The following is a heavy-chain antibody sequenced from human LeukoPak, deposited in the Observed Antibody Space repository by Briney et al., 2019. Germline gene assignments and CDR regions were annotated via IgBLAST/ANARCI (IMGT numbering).Heavy chain of an antibody. J-gene: IGHJ4*02. Sequence: PGGSLRLSCAAAGFTFSKYGMHWVRQAPGRGLEWVALISFDGTIQYYADSVKGRFTVSRDNFKDTVSLHMFSLTAEDTAVYYCARWNGAKSDGIDYWGQGTLVTVSS. D-gene: IGHD4/OR15-4a*01. CDR2: ISFDGTIQ. CDR3: ARWNGAKSDGIDY. V-gene: IGHV3-33*01. CDR1: GFTFSKYG.